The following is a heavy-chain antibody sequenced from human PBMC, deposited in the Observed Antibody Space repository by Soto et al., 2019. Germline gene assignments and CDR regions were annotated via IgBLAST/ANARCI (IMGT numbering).Heavy chain of an antibody. D-gene: IGHD3-3*01. V-gene: IGHV2-5*02. CDR3: ARGVSRGHPHLYYFDY. Sequence: SGPTLVNPTQTLTLTCTFSGFSLSTSGVGVGWIRQPPGKALEWLALIYWDDDKRYSPSLKSRLTITKDTSKNQFSLQLNSVTPEDTAVYYCARGVSRGHPHLYYFDYWGQGTLVTVSS. CDR2: IYWDDDK. J-gene: IGHJ4*02. CDR1: GFSLSTSGVG.